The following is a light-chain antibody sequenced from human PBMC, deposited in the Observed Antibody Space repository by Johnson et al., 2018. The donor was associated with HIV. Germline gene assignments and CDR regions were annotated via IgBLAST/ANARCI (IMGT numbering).Light chain of an antibody. Sequence: VLTQPPSVSAAPGQKVTISCSGTTSNIGDNYVSWYQQLPGTAPKLLIYDNNKRPSGIPDRFSGSKSGTSATLAITGLQPGDEADYYCGTWDSSLSTYVFGTGTKVTVL. J-gene: IGLJ1*01. CDR2: DNN. V-gene: IGLV1-51*01. CDR3: GTWDSSLSTYV. CDR1: TSNIGDNY.